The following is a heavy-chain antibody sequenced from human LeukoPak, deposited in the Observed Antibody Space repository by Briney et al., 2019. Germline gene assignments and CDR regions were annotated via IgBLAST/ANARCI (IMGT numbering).Heavy chain of an antibody. V-gene: IGHV4-4*07. CDR1: GGSISSYY. D-gene: IGHD3-22*01. CDR3: ARDGNYDSSGSIDY. J-gene: IGHJ4*02. Sequence: PSETQSLTCTVSGGSISSYYWSWVRQPAGKGLEWIGRIYTSGSTNYNPSLKSRVTMSVDTSKNQFSLKLSSVTAADTAVYYCARDGNYDSSGSIDYWGQGTLVTVSS. CDR2: IYTSGST.